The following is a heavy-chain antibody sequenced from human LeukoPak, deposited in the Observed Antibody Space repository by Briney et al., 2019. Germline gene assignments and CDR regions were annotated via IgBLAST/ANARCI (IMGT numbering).Heavy chain of an antibody. CDR3: ARERYSGYDIDP. D-gene: IGHD5-12*01. Sequence: SETLSLTCAVYGGSFSGYYWSWIRQPPGKGLEWIGEINHSGSTNYNPSLKSRVTISVDTSKNQFSLKLSSVTAADTAVYYCARERYSGYDIDPWGQGTLVTVSS. J-gene: IGHJ5*02. CDR2: INHSGST. V-gene: IGHV4-34*01. CDR1: GGSFSGYY.